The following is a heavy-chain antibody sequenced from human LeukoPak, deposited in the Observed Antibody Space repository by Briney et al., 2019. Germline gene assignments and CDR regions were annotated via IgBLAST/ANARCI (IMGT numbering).Heavy chain of an antibody. V-gene: IGHV1-69*13. CDR2: IIPIFGTA. CDR3: AKGAYGGSNGMDV. J-gene: IGHJ6*02. D-gene: IGHD1-26*01. CDR1: GYTFTGYY. Sequence: SVTVSCKASGYTFTGYYMHWVRQAPGQGLEWMGGIIPIFGTANYAQKFQGRVTITADESTSTAYMELSSLRSEDTAVYYCAKGAYGGSNGMDVWGQGTTVTVSS.